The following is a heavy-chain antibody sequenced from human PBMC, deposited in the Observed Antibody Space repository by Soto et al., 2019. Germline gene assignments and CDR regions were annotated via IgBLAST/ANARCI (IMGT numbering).Heavy chain of an antibody. Sequence: SQTLSLTCAIFGDSVSSNTATWHWIRQSPSRGLEWLGRTFYRSKWYNDYALSVKSRITINPDTSKNQFSLHLNSVTPEDTAVYYCARLTVVPYYFDSWGQGTLVTVSS. V-gene: IGHV6-1*01. D-gene: IGHD2-2*01. J-gene: IGHJ4*02. CDR2: TFYRSKWYN. CDR3: ARLTVVPYYFDS. CDR1: GDSVSSNTAT.